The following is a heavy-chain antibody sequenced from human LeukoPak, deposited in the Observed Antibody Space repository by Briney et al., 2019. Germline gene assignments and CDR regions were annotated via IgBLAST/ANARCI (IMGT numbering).Heavy chain of an antibody. D-gene: IGHD3-22*01. CDR2: IGHDGADK. CDR1: GFTFGHYA. CDR3: ARNSDYYDYSPQSV. Sequence: PGRSLRLSCAASGFTFGHYALHWVRQAPGKGLEWVALIGHDGADKYYADSVKGRFLISRDNSKNMLFLQMNSLIIEDTAVYYCARNSDYYDYSPQSVWGQGTLVTVS. J-gene: IGHJ4*02. V-gene: IGHV3-30*04.